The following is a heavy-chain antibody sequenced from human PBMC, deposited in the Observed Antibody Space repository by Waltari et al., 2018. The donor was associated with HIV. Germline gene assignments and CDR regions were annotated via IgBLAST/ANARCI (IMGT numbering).Heavy chain of an antibody. D-gene: IGHD2-21*01. Sequence: EAQLVGSGGGLVHPGGSLRLSCVASGFNFGAYGMNWVRKAPGKGLEWISYISSGERTIHYADSVRGRFTLSRDSARNSLYLQMNSLRPEDTAVYYCARGDIPYYYGMDVWGQGTTVTVS. CDR2: ISSGERTI. CDR1: GFNFGAYG. V-gene: IGHV3-48*01. J-gene: IGHJ6*02. CDR3: ARGDIPYYYGMDV.